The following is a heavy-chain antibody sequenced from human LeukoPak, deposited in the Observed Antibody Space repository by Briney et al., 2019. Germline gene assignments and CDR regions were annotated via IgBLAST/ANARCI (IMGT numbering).Heavy chain of an antibody. J-gene: IGHJ4*02. CDR2: IYYSGST. V-gene: IGHV4-61*05. Sequence: SETLSLTCTVSGGSISSSSYYWGWIRQPPGKGLEWIGYIYYSGSTNYNPSLKSRVTISVDTSKNQFSLKLSSVTAADTAVYYCARGSDSSGYLFDYWGQGTLVTVSS. D-gene: IGHD3-22*01. CDR3: ARGSDSSGYLFDY. CDR1: GGSISSSSYY.